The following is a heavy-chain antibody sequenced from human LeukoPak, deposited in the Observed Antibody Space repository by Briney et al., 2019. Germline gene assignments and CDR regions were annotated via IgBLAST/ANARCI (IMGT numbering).Heavy chain of an antibody. CDR3: ARGLPFDY. CDR1: GFTFSSYA. J-gene: IGHJ4*02. Sequence: GGSLRLSCAASGFTFSSYAMHWVRQAPGKGLEYVSAISSNGGSTYYANSVKGRITISRDNSKNTLYLQMGSLRAEDMAVYYCARGLPFDYWGQGTLVTVSS. V-gene: IGHV3-64*01. CDR2: ISSNGGST.